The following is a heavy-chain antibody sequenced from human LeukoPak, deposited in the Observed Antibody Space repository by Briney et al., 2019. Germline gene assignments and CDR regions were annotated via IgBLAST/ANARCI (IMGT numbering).Heavy chain of an antibody. CDR3: ARDPPDIVVVPAAMLSDY. Sequence: GASVKVSCKASGYTFTSYYMHWVRQAPGQGLEWMGIINPSGGSTSYAQKFQGRVTMTRDTSTSTVYMELSSLRSEDTAVYYCARDPPDIVVVPAAMLSDYWGQGTLVTVSS. D-gene: IGHD2-2*01. J-gene: IGHJ4*02. CDR2: INPSGGST. CDR1: GYTFTSYY. V-gene: IGHV1-46*01.